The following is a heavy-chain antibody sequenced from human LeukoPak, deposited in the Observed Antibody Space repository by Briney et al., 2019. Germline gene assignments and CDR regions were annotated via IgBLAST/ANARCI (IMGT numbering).Heavy chain of an antibody. D-gene: IGHD6-19*01. CDR2: IIPIFGIA. Sequence: ASVKVSCKASGGTFSSYAISWVRQAPGQGLEWMGRIIPIFGIASYAQKFQGRVTITADKSTSRAYMELSSLRSEDTAVYYRARDPQYSSGTDAFDIWGQGTMVTVSS. CDR3: ARDPQYSSGTDAFDI. J-gene: IGHJ3*02. V-gene: IGHV1-69*04. CDR1: GGTFSSYA.